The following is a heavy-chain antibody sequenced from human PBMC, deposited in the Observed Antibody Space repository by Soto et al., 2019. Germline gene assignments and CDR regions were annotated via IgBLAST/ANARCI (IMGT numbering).Heavy chain of an antibody. CDR2: ISYDGSNT. CDR1: GFTFSSYA. CDR3: ARPLWRNGYNGGYFDL. J-gene: IGHJ2*01. Sequence: QVQLVESGGGVVQPGRSLRLSCAASGFTFSSYAMHWVRQAPGKGLEWVAVISYDGSNTYYADSVKGRFTISRDNSKNTLYLQMNSLRAEATAVYYCARPLWRNGYNGGYFDLWGRGTLVTVSS. D-gene: IGHD5-12*01. V-gene: IGHV3-30-3*01.